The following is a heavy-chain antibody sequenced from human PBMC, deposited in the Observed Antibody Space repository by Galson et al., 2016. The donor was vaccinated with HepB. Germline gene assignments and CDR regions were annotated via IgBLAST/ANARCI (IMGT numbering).Heavy chain of an antibody. D-gene: IGHD1-26*01. V-gene: IGHV3-30-3*01. Sequence: SLRLSCAASRFTFSIYSIHWVRQAPGKGLEWVAVISYDGTKKYYADSVKGRFTLSRDNSKNTLYVQMDSLRTEDTAVYYCARDYSGNYYTSFDIWGQGTMVTVSS. CDR1: RFTFSIYS. CDR3: ARDYSGNYYTSFDI. J-gene: IGHJ3*02. CDR2: ISYDGTKK.